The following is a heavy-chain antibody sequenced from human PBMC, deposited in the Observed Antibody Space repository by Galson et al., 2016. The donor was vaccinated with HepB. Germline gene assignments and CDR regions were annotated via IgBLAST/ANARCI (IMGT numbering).Heavy chain of an antibody. D-gene: IGHD1-1*01. CDR2: THYSGST. CDR1: GDSISKYY. CDR3: VRDRTGEDYFDY. Sequence: SETLSLTCTVSGDSISKYYCSWIRQPPGKALEWIGYTHYSGSTYYSPSLKGRVTISIDTSKNQFSLKLNSVTAADTAVYYCVRDRTGEDYFDYWGQGTLVTVSS. V-gene: IGHV4-59*12. J-gene: IGHJ4*02.